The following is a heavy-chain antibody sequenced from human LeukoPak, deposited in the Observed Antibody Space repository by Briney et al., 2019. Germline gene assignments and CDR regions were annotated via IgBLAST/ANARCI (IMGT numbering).Heavy chain of an antibody. CDR1: GGSISSYY. D-gene: IGHD3-22*01. CDR3: ARALYYYDSSGYVSYYYMDV. Sequence: SETLSLTCTVSGGSISSYYWSWIRQPPGKGLEWIGYISYIGTTNHNPSLKSRVTISVDTSKNQFSLKLNSVTAADTAVYYCARALYYYDSSGYVSYYYMDVWGKGTTVTVSS. CDR2: ISYIGTT. J-gene: IGHJ6*03. V-gene: IGHV4-59*08.